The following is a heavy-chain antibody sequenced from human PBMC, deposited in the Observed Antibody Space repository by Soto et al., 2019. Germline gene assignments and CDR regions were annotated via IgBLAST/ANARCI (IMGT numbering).Heavy chain of an antibody. J-gene: IGHJ4*02. V-gene: IGHV3-33*01. D-gene: IGHD2-2*01. CDR2: LWYDGSNK. CDR3: AREYLVVPHRGIGL. CDR1: GFTFRSNG. Sequence: GGPLRLSCTAPGFTFRSNGMPWVRQAPGKGLEWVAVLWYDGSNKYYADSVKGRFTISRDNSKNTLYLQMNSLRAEDTAVYSCAREYLVVPHRGIGLWGRRSLVT.